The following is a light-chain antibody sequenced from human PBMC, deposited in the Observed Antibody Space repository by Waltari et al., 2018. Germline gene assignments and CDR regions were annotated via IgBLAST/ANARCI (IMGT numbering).Light chain of an antibody. V-gene: IGKV1-5*03. CDR1: QSISSW. CDR2: KAS. Sequence: DIQKTQSPSTLSASVGDRVTITCRASQSISSWLAWYQQKPGKAPKLLIYKASSLESGVPSRFSGSGSGTEFTLTISSLQPDDFATYYCQQYNSYSLYTFGQGTKLEI. J-gene: IGKJ2*01. CDR3: QQYNSYSLYT.